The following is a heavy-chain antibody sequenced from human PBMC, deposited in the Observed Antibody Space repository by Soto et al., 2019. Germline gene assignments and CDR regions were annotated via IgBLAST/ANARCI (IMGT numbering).Heavy chain of an antibody. D-gene: IGHD3-3*01. CDR1: GYSISSGHY. Sequence: PSETLSLTCAVSGYSISSGHYWGWIRQPPGMGLEWIGSTSHSANTYYKTSLKSRVIISVDTSKNQFSLKLSSVTAADTAVYYCARKRSGSPRDGFDIWGQGTVVTVSS. CDR2: TSHSANT. V-gene: IGHV4-38-2*01. CDR3: ARKRSGSPRDGFDI. J-gene: IGHJ3*02.